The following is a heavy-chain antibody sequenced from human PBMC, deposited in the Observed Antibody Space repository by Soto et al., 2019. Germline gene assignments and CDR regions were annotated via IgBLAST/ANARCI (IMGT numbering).Heavy chain of an antibody. Sequence: QVQLQESGPGLVEPSQTLSLICTVSGASIITDGYYWTWIRQHPGKGLEWLGYIHYSGGATYSPSYNPSLQSRIAISVDISKSLFSLKLTSVTAADTAVYYCARVPTYYHDSIGYKPFHPWGQGTLVTVSS. D-gene: IGHD3-22*01. CDR1: GASIITDGYY. CDR2: IHYSGGATYSP. CDR3: ARVPTYYHDSIGYKPFHP. V-gene: IGHV4-31*03. J-gene: IGHJ5*02.